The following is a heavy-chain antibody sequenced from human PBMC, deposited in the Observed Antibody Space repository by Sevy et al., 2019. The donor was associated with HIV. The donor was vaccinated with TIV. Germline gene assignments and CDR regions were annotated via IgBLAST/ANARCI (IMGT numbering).Heavy chain of an antibody. V-gene: IGHV4-59*08. J-gene: IGHJ4*02. CDR3: AGENAWGRGYS. CDR1: GGSITSLY. CDR2: IYYSGHI. Sequence: SETLSLTCTVSGGSITSLYWNWIRQPPGKGLEWIANIYYSGHINYNPSLKSRVTLSLDTSKNQFSLRLSSVTAADTVMYYCAGENAWGRGYSWGQGTLVTVSS. D-gene: IGHD1-26*01.